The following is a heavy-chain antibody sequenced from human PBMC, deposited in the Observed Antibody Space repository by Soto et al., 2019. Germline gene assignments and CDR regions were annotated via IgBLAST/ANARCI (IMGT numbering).Heavy chain of an antibody. CDR3: AAGENYYDSRGYYYYGMDV. Sequence: GASVKVSCKASGFTFTSSAMQWVRQARGQRLEWIGWIVVGSGNTNYAQKFQERVTITRDMSTSTAYMELSSLRSEDTAVYYCAAGENYYDSRGYYYYGMDVWGQGTTVTVSS. J-gene: IGHJ6*02. D-gene: IGHD3-22*01. V-gene: IGHV1-58*02. CDR2: IVVGSGNT. CDR1: GFTFTSSA.